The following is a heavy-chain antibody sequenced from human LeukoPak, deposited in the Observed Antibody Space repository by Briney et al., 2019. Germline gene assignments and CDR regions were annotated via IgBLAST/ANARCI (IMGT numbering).Heavy chain of an antibody. J-gene: IGHJ3*02. CDR2: IYTGGTT. V-gene: IGHV3-66*01. CDR3: ATELKPPDAFDI. D-gene: IGHD1-1*01. CDR1: GFTVSSNY. Sequence: TGGSLRLSCAASGFTVSSNYMSWVRQAPGKGLEWVSIIYTGGTTYYADSVKGRFTISRDNSKNTLYLQMNGLRAEDTALYYCATELKPPDAFDIWGQGTMVTVSS.